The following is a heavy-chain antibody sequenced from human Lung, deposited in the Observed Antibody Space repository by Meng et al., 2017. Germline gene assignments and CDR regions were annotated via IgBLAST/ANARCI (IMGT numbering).Heavy chain of an antibody. Sequence: QVQLHQWGAGLLKPSETLSLTCVVSGGSFSDYYWSWIRQTSGKGLEWIGEINRSGSTNYNPSLESRATISVDTSQNNLSLKLSSVTAADSAVYYCARGPTTMAHDFDYWGQGTLVTVSS. V-gene: IGHV4-34*01. CDR2: INRSGST. J-gene: IGHJ4*02. D-gene: IGHD4-11*01. CDR3: ARGPTTMAHDFDY. CDR1: GGSFSDYY.